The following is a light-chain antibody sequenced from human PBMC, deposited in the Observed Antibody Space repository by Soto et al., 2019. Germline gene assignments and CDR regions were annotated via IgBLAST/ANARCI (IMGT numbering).Light chain of an antibody. V-gene: IGKV4-1*01. CDR3: HQYYNLPLT. CDR1: QSVLSSSNNKNY. J-gene: IGKJ4*01. CDR2: WSS. Sequence: DIVMTQSPDSLAVSLVESAIINCKSSQSVLSSSNNKNYLNWYQQKPGQPPNLLIYWSSTRESGVPDRFSGSGSVTDFTLTISSLQAEDVAVYYCHQYYNLPLTFGGGTKVEIK.